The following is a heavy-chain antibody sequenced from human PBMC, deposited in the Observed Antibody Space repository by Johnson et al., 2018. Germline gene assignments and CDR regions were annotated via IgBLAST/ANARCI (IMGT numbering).Heavy chain of an antibody. Sequence: QVQLVESGGGVVQPVRSLRLSCAASGFTFSSYGMHWVRQAPGKGLEWVAVISYDGSNKYYADSVKGRFTISRANSKNNLYLQMTSLRAGDTAGYYWAKDLTGPYYCGMDVWGQGTTVTGSS. V-gene: IGHV3-30*18. CDR2: ISYDGSNK. CDR1: GFTFSSYG. D-gene: IGHD3-10*01. CDR3: AKDLTGPYYCGMDV. J-gene: IGHJ6*02.